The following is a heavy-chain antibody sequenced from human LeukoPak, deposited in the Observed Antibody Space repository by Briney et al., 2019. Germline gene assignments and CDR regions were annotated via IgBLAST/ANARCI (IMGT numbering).Heavy chain of an antibody. V-gene: IGHV3-30-3*01. Sequence: PGGSLRLSCAASGFTFSSYAMHWVRQAPGKGLEWVAVISYDGSNKYYADSVKGRFTISRVNSKNTLYLQMNSLRAEDTAVYYCARAADSSGWSYFDYWGQGTLVTVSS. D-gene: IGHD6-19*01. CDR2: ISYDGSNK. CDR3: ARAADSSGWSYFDY. CDR1: GFTFSSYA. J-gene: IGHJ4*02.